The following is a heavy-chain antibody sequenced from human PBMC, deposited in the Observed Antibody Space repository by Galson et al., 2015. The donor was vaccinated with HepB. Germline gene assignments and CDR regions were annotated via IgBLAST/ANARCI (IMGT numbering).Heavy chain of an antibody. CDR3: ARDPTYYYGSGSYHDAFDI. CDR2: INTNTGNP. Sequence: SVKVSCKASGYTFTSYAMNWVRQAPGQGLEWMGWINTNTGNPTYAQGFTGRFVFSLDTSVSTAYLQISSLKAEDTAVYYCARDPTYYYGSGSYHDAFDIWGQGTMVTVSS. D-gene: IGHD3-10*01. J-gene: IGHJ3*02. CDR1: GYTFTSYA. V-gene: IGHV7-4-1*02.